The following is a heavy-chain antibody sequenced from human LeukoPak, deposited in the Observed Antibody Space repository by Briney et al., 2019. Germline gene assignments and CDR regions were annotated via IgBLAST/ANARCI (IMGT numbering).Heavy chain of an antibody. Sequence: GGSLRLSCAASGFTFSSYGMHWVRQAPGKGLEWVANIKQDGSEKYYVDSVKGRFTISRDNAKNSLYLQMNSLRAADTAVYYCARWEYDSSGYYFGFDYWGQGTLVTVSS. CDR3: ARWEYDSSGYYFGFDY. CDR1: GFTFSSYG. V-gene: IGHV3-7*01. J-gene: IGHJ4*02. D-gene: IGHD3-22*01. CDR2: IKQDGSEK.